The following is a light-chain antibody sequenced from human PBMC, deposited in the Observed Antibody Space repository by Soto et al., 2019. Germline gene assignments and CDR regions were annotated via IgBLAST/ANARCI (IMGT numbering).Light chain of an antibody. V-gene: IGLV2-8*01. CDR3: SSSAGSNIVV. Sequence: QSALTQPPSASGSPGQSVTISCTGTSRDVGGYNFVSWYQQHPGKAPKLMIYEVSERPSGVPDLFSGSKSGNTASLTVSGLQAEDEADYYCSSSAGSNIVVFGGGTKLTVL. CDR2: EVS. CDR1: SRDVGGYNF. J-gene: IGLJ2*01.